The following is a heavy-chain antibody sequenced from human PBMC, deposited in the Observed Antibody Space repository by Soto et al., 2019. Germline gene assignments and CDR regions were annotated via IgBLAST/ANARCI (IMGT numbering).Heavy chain of an antibody. CDR2: MYYGGRT. Sequence: PSETLSLTCTVSGGSISSYYWSWIRQPPGKGLEWIGYMYYGGRTNYNPSLKSRVTISVDTSKNQFSLKLSSVTAADTAVYYCARGELLVSGYYSCMDVWGQGTTVTVSS. CDR1: GGSISSYY. CDR3: ARGELLVSGYYSCMDV. D-gene: IGHD6-6*01. J-gene: IGHJ6*02. V-gene: IGHV4-59*12.